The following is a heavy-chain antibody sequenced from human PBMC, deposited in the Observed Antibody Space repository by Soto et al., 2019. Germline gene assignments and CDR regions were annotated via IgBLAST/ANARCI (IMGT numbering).Heavy chain of an antibody. CDR1: GGSISSSSYY. Sequence: SETLSLTCTVSGGSISSSSYYWGWIRQPPGKGLEWIGSIYYSGSTYYNPSLKSRVTISVDTSKNQFSLKLSSVTAADTAVYYCARHYYGSGSYSSTFDPWGQGTLVTVSS. J-gene: IGHJ5*02. V-gene: IGHV4-39*01. CDR3: ARHYYGSGSYSSTFDP. D-gene: IGHD3-10*01. CDR2: IYYSGST.